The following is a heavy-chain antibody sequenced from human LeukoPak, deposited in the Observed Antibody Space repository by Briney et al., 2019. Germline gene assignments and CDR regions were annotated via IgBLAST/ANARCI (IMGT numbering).Heavy chain of an antibody. CDR3: ARRVVVPAAPYYFDY. D-gene: IGHD2-2*01. J-gene: IGHJ4*02. V-gene: IGHV3-74*01. Sequence: GGSLRLSCAASGFIFSSYWMHWVRQAPGKGLVWVSRINSDGSSTSYADSVKGRFTISRDSAKNTLYLQMNSLRAEDTAVYYCARRVVVPAAPYYFDYWGQGTLVTVSP. CDR1: GFIFSSYW. CDR2: INSDGSST.